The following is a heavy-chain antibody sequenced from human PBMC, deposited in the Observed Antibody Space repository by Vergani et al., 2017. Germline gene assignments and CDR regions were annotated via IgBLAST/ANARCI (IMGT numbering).Heavy chain of an antibody. CDR3: AKEAGYCSSTSCAQEGYFDY. CDR2: ISWNSGSI. V-gene: IGHV3-9*01. D-gene: IGHD2-2*01. Sequence: EVQLVESGGGLVQPGRSLRLSCAASGFTFDGYAMHWVRQAPGKGLEWVSGISWNSGSIGYADSVKGRFTISRDNAKNSLYLQMNSLRAEDTALYYCAKEAGYCSSTSCAQEGYFDYWGQGTLVTVSS. CDR1: GFTFDGYA. J-gene: IGHJ4*02.